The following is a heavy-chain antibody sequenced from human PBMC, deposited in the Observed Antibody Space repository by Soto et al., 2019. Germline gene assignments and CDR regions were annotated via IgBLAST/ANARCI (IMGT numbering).Heavy chain of an antibody. V-gene: IGHV1-69*13. D-gene: IGHD1-1*01. CDR3: ARDSRLRVLYYYYYGMDV. CDR1: VGIISSYA. Sequence: SVKVSCKAPVGIISSYAISWVQQATGQGLEWMGGIIPIFGTANYAQKFQGRVTITADESTSTAYMELSSLRSEDTAVYYCARDSRLRVLYYYYYGMDVWGQGTTVTVSS. CDR2: IIPIFGTA. J-gene: IGHJ6*02.